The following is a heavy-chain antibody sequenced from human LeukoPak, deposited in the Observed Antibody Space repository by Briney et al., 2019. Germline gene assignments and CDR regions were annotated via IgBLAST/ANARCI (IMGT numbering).Heavy chain of an antibody. CDR3: ARDRTMVTTNWFDP. CDR1: GGSISSGDYY. V-gene: IGHV4-30-4*08. D-gene: IGHD4-17*01. Sequence: SETLSLTCTVSGGSISSGDYYWSWIRQPPGKGLEWIGYIYYSGSTYYNPSLKSRVTISVDTSKNQFSLKLSSVTAADTAVYYCARDRTMVTTNWFDPWGQGTLVTVSS. J-gene: IGHJ5*02. CDR2: IYYSGST.